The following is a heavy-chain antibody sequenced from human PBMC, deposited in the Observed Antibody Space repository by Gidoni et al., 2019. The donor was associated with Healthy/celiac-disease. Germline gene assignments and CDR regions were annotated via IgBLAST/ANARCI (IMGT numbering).Heavy chain of an antibody. CDR3: AHSPVAGPIDS. CDR1: GFALSTSGVG. CDR2: IYWTDDK. J-gene: IGHJ4*02. D-gene: IGHD6-19*01. V-gene: IGHV2-5*01. Sequence: QITRKESGPTLVKPTQTLTRTCTCSGFALSTSGVGVGWIRQPPGKALDWLALIYWTDDKRYSPSLTSRLTITKDTSKIQVVLTMTNMDPVDTATYYCAHSPVAGPIDSWGQGTLVTVSS.